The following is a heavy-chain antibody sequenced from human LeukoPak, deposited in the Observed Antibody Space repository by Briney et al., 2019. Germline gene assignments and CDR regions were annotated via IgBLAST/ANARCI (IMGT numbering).Heavy chain of an antibody. J-gene: IGHJ4*02. CDR2: FDPEDGET. CDR1: GYTLTELS. V-gene: IGHV1-24*01. CDR3: ATSRVFYGSGSYRGGDY. Sequence: ASVKVSCKVSGYTLTELSMHWVRQAPGKGLGWMGGFDPEDGETIYAQKFQGRVTMTEDTSTDTAYMGLSSLRSEDTAVYYCATSRVFYGSGSYRGGDYWGQGTLVTVSS. D-gene: IGHD3-10*01.